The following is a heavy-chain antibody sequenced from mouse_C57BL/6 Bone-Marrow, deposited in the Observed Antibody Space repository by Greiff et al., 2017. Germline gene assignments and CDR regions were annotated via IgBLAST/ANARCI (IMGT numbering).Heavy chain of an antibody. CDR3: ARHDGYVWYFDV. J-gene: IGHJ1*03. CDR2: ISSGGSYT. D-gene: IGHD2-3*01. V-gene: IGHV5-6*01. Sequence: VQLKESGGDLVKPGGSLKLSCAASGFTFSSYGMSWVRQTPDKRLEWVATISSGGSYTYYPDSVKGRFTISRDNAKNTLYLQMSSLKSEDTAMYYCARHDGYVWYFDVWGTGTTVTVSS. CDR1: GFTFSSYG.